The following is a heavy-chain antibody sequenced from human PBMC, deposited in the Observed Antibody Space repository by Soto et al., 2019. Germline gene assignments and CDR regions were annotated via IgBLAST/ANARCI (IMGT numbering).Heavy chain of an antibody. CDR2: IWYDGSNK. CDR1: GFNLSSYG. Sequence: GFLRIFCGAAGFNLSSYGMQWVRQAPGKGLEWVAVIWYDGSNKYYADSVKGRFTISRDNSKNTLYLQMNSLRAEDTAVYYCARDFRAAGVDYWGQGTLVTVSS. CDR3: ARDFRAAGVDY. V-gene: IGHV3-33*08. J-gene: IGHJ4*02.